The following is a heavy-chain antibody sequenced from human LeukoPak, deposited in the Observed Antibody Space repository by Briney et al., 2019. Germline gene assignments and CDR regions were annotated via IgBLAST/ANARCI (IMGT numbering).Heavy chain of an antibody. D-gene: IGHD1-26*01. CDR3: VKDYQVGNSPAFGDY. J-gene: IGHJ4*02. V-gene: IGHV3-23*01. Sequence: PGGSLRLSCAASGFTFSSYTMNWVRRAPGKGLEWVSGLIENGATTYYADSVKGRFIISRDNSRNTMYLQMNSLRVEDTAVYYCVKDYQVGNSPAFGDYWGQGTLVTISS. CDR1: GFTFSSYT. CDR2: LIENGATT.